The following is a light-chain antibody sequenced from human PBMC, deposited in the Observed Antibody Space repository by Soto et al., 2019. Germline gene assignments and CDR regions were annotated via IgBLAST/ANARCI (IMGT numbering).Light chain of an antibody. J-gene: IGKJ4*01. Sequence: IQLTQSPSSLSAAVGDRVAITCRASQGISSYLGWYQQKPGKAPNLLIYDASTLHSGVPSRFSGGGSGTDFTLTIRSLQPEDFATYYCQQVNVYPSTFGGGTKVDIK. CDR2: DAS. CDR1: QGISSY. CDR3: QQVNVYPST. V-gene: IGKV1-9*01.